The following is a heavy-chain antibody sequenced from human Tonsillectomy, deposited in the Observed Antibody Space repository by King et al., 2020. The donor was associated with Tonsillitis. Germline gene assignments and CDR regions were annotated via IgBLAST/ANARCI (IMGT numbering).Heavy chain of an antibody. CDR1: GFSFSSYG. Sequence: VQLVESGGGVVQPGGSLRLSCAASGFSFSSYGIHWVRQAPGKGLEWVAFIRYDGSNQYYADSVKGRFTISRDNSKNTLYLQMNSLRSEDTAVYYCARAKWSNLPAARMSYYYGMDVWGQGTTVTVS. CDR3: ARAKWSNLPAARMSYYYGMDV. J-gene: IGHJ6*02. CDR2: IRYDGSNQ. V-gene: IGHV3-30*02. D-gene: IGHD2-2*01.